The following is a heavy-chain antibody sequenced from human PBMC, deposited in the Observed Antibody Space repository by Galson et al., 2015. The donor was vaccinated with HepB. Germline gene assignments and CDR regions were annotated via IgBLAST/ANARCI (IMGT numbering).Heavy chain of an antibody. CDR3: ARVLRLRKGYKSPFDY. CDR2: TYYRSKLNN. Sequence: CAISGDSVSSNSSLWNWIRQSPSRGLEWLGRTYYRSKLNNDYAVSVKSRISITSDTSKNHFSLQLNSVTPEDTAVYFCARVLRLRKGYKSPFDYWGQGTLVTVSS. V-gene: IGHV6-1*01. CDR1: GDSVSSNSSL. D-gene: IGHD5-24*01. J-gene: IGHJ4*02.